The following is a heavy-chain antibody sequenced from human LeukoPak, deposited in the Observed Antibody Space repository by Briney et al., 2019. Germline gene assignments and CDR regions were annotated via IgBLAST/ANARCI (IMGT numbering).Heavy chain of an antibody. CDR1: GGSISSSSYY. Sequence: SETLSLTCTVSGGSISSSSYYWGWIRQPPGKGLEWIGSIYYSGSTYYKPSLQSRVTISVDTSKNQSSLKLSSVTAADTAVYYCARQLGYCSSTSCYADKVDYWGQGTLVTVSS. CDR2: IYYSGST. J-gene: IGHJ4*02. D-gene: IGHD2-2*01. CDR3: ARQLGYCSSTSCYADKVDY. V-gene: IGHV4-39*01.